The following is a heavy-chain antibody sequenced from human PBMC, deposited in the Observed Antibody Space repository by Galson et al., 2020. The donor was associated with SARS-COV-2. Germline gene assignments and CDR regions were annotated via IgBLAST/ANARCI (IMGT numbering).Heavy chain of an antibody. CDR1: GFIFRDYA. Sequence: GGSLRLSCSASGFIFRDYAMHWVRQAPGKGLEYVSAISSNGGTSFYADSVNGRFTMSRDNSRNMFYLQMTALRPEDTAFYYCLSYSSTRQNHWGQGTLVTVSS. CDR2: ISSNGGTS. V-gene: IGHV3-64D*06. D-gene: IGHD2-2*01. J-gene: IGHJ5*02. CDR3: LSYSSTRQNH.